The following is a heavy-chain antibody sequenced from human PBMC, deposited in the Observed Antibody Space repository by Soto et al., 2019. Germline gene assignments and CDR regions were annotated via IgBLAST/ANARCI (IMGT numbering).Heavy chain of an antibody. V-gene: IGHV4-39*02. CDR1: GGSLSSGSLF. Sequence: SETLSLTCTVSGGSLSSGSLFWGWIRQPPGKGLEWIGHIYFTGTSSYSPSLKSRVTMFVDTSKNNFSLRLTSVTAADTAVYYCVRREAVAGSQFDFWGQGTLVTVSS. CDR2: IYFTGTS. D-gene: IGHD6-19*01. CDR3: VRREAVAGSQFDF. J-gene: IGHJ4*02.